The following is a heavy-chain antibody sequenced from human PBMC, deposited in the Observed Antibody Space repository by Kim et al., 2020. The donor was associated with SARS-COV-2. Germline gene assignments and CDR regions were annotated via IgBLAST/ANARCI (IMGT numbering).Heavy chain of an antibody. Sequence: GGSLRLSCAASGFTFSSYGMHWVRQAPGKGLEWVAVISYDGSNKYYADSVKGRFTISRDNSKNTLYLQMNSLRAEDTAVYYCAHCSSTSCYSAYYYYGMDVWGQGTTVTVSS. D-gene: IGHD2-2*01. J-gene: IGHJ6*02. CDR3: AHCSSTSCYSAYYYYGMDV. CDR1: GFTFSSYG. CDR2: ISYDGSNK. V-gene: IGHV3-30*03.